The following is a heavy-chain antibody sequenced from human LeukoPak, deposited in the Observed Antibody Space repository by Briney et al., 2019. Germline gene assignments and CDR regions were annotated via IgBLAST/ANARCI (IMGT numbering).Heavy chain of an antibody. CDR2: ISSSSSYI. CDR3: ATQGFTAAAGTFDY. Sequence: KPGGSLRLSCAASGFTFSSYSMNWVRQAPGKGLEWVSSISSSSSYIYYADSVKGRFTTSRDNAKNSLYLQMNSLRAEDTAVYYCATQGFTAAAGTFDYWGQGTLVTVSS. V-gene: IGHV3-21*01. CDR1: GFTFSSYS. D-gene: IGHD6-13*01. J-gene: IGHJ4*02.